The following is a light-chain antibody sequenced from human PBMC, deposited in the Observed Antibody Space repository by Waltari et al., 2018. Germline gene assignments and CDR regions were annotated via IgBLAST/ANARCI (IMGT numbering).Light chain of an antibody. J-gene: IGKJ1*01. Sequence: AIRITQSPASLSASTGDRVTIPCRASQGISIYLAWYQQKPGKAPKLLIYAASTLQSGVPSRFIGSGSGTVFTLTISCLQSDDFATYYFHQYFLYPWTFGLGTKVYIK. CDR2: AAS. CDR1: QGISIY. V-gene: IGKV1-8*01. CDR3: HQYFLYPWT.